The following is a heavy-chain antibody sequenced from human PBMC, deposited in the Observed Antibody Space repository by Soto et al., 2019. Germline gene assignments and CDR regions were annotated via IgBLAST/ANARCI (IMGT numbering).Heavy chain of an antibody. Sequence: SETLSLTCNVSGGSVSSVKYFWSWIRQPPGKGLEWIAYIYNSGNTNYNPSLKSRATISVDTSKNQCSLKLTSVTAADSAVYCCARTVMPVGNLAAFDHWGQGVLVTVSS. D-gene: IGHD7-27*01. V-gene: IGHV4-61*01. CDR2: IYNSGNT. CDR1: GGSVSSVKYF. J-gene: IGHJ4*02. CDR3: ARTVMPVGNLAAFDH.